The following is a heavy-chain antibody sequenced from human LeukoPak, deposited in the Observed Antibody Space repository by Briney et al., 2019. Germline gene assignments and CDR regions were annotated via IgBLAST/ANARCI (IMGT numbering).Heavy chain of an antibody. CDR1: GFTFSNYA. J-gene: IGHJ4*02. V-gene: IGHV3-23*01. D-gene: IGHD2-2*01. Sequence: GGSLRLSCAASGFTFSNYAMSWVRQAPGKGLEWVSSINSNGCGTYYADSVKGRFTISRDNSRNTLFLHMNTLRAEDTAVYYCAKPRVGDFIVVVPAAEDCWGQGTLVTVSS. CDR2: INSNGCGT. CDR3: AKPRVGDFIVVVPAAEDC.